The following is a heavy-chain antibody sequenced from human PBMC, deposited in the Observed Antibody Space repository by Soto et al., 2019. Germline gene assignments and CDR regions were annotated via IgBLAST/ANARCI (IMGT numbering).Heavy chain of an antibody. CDR3: SRDDSDWFFN. J-gene: IGHJ4*02. D-gene: IGHD3-9*01. CDR2: VRDTGST. V-gene: IGHV4-59*01. CDR1: GGSMNIYY. Sequence: SETLSLTCTVSGGSMNIYYWTWIRQPPGKGLEWIGYVRDTGSTNYNPSLKSRVTISIDTSRNQFSLSLSSVTAADTAVYYCSRDDSDWFFNWGRGTLVTVSS.